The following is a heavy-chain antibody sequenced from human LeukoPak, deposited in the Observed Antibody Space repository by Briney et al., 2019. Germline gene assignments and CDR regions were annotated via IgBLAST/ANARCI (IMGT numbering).Heavy chain of an antibody. J-gene: IGHJ4*02. D-gene: IGHD5-12*01. CDR1: GFPFNSYS. V-gene: IGHV3-48*01. CDR2: ITDTGSSI. Sequence: GGSLRLSCVASGFPFNSYSMNWVRQAPGKGLEWLSYITDTGSSIFYAESVKGRFTISRGNARNALYLQMNSLRADDTAIYYCARDRPLSGYDFDSWGQGTLVTVSS. CDR3: ARDRPLSGYDFDS.